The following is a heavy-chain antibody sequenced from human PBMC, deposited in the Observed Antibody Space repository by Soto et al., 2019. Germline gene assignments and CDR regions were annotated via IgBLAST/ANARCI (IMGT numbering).Heavy chain of an antibody. CDR2: IGTAGDT. D-gene: IGHD5-18*01. CDR1: GFTFSSYD. V-gene: IGHV3-13*01. Sequence: EVQLVESGGGLVQPGGSLRLSCAASGFTFSSYDMHWVRQATGKGLEWVSAIGTAGDTFYPGSVKGRFTISRENAKNSWYLQMNSLRAGDTAVYYCARVPKGQLWTFDYWGQGTLVTVSS. J-gene: IGHJ4*02. CDR3: ARVPKGQLWTFDY.